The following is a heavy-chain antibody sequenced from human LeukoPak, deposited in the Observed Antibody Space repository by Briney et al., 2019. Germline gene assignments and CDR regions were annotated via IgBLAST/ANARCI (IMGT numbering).Heavy chain of an antibody. CDR2: INPNSGGT. J-gene: IGHJ4*02. Sequence: GASVKVSCKASGYTFTGYYMHWVRQAPGQGLEWMGRINPNSGGTNYAQKFQGRVTMTRDTSISTAYMELSRLRSDDTAVYYCARVRTAVASTGGYKYVDYWGQGTLVTVSS. CDR3: ARVRTAVASTGGYKYVDY. D-gene: IGHD6-19*01. V-gene: IGHV1-2*06. CDR1: GYTFTGYY.